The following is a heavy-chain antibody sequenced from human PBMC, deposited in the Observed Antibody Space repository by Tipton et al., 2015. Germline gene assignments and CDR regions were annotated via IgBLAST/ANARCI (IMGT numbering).Heavy chain of an antibody. J-gene: IGHJ4*02. CDR2: ISWNGGSI. Sequence: SLRLSCAASGFNFETYAMHWVRQAPGKGLEWVSGISWNGGSIGYADSVKGRFTISRDNAKNSLYLQMNSLRVEDTAVYYCARSGGYGWDHWGQGALVTVSS. D-gene: IGHD5-12*01. V-gene: IGHV3-9*01. CDR3: ARSGGYGWDH. CDR1: GFNFETYA.